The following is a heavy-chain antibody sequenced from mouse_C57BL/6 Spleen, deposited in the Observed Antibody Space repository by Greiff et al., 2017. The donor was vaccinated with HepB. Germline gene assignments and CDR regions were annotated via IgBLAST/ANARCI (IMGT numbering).Heavy chain of an antibody. D-gene: IGHD1-1*01. Sequence: QVQLQQSGPELVKPGASVKISCKASGYSFTSYYIHWVKQRPGQGLEWIGWIYPGSGNTKYNEKFKGKATLTADTSSSTAYMQLSSLTSEDSAVYYCASGIYYYGSTPLWDYWGQGTTLTVSS. CDR1: GYSFTSYY. CDR2: IYPGSGNT. CDR3: ASGIYYYGSTPLWDY. J-gene: IGHJ2*01. V-gene: IGHV1-66*01.